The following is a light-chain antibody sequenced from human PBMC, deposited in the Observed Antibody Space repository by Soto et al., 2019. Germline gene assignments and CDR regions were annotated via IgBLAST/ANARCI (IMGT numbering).Light chain of an antibody. CDR2: AAS. CDR1: QSIVTY. J-gene: IGKJ1*01. Sequence: DIQKTQSPSSLSSSVGDIFTITCRSSQSIVTYLNWYLQKPGKAPKLLIYAASNLQSGVPSRFSGSGSGTDFTLTISSLQPEDFATYFCQQSYSTPPWTFGQGTKVDIK. CDR3: QQSYSTPPWT. V-gene: IGKV1-39*01.